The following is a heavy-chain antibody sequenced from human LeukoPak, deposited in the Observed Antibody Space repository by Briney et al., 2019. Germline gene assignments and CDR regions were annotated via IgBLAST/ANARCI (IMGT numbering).Heavy chain of an antibody. CDR2: INPNSGGT. CDR1: GYTFTGYY. D-gene: IGHD1-26*01. Sequence: ASVKVSCKASGYTFTGYYMHWVRQAPGQGLEWMGWINPNSGGTNYAQKFQGRVTMTRDTSISTAYMELSRLRSDDTAVYYCARARVGARGYDAFDIWGQGTMVTVSS. CDR3: ARARVGARGYDAFDI. V-gene: IGHV1-2*02. J-gene: IGHJ3*02.